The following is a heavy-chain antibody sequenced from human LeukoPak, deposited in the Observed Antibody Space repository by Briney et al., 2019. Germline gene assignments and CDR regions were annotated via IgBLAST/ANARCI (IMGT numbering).Heavy chain of an antibody. Sequence: SETLSLTCAVYGGSFSGYYWSWIRQPPGKGLEWIGEINHSGSTNYNPSLKSRVTISVDTSKNQFSLKLSSVTAADTAVYYCARGRGVYARDFGYWGQGTLVTVSS. CDR1: GGSFSGYY. D-gene: IGHD2-8*01. CDR2: INHSGST. CDR3: ARGRGVYARDFGY. J-gene: IGHJ4*02. V-gene: IGHV4-34*01.